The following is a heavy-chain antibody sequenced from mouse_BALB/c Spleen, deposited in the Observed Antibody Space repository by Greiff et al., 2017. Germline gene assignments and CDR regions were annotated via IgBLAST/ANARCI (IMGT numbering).Heavy chain of an antibody. Sequence: DVMLVESGGGLVKPGGSLKLSCAASGFTFSSYTMSWVRQTPEKRLEWVATISSGGGNTYYPDSVKGRFTISRDNAKNNLYLQMSSLRSEDTALYYCARYSGTWAMDYWGQGTSVTVSS. D-gene: IGHD4-1*01. J-gene: IGHJ4*01. CDR3: ARYSGTWAMDY. CDR2: ISSGGGNT. V-gene: IGHV5-9*03. CDR1: GFTFSSYT.